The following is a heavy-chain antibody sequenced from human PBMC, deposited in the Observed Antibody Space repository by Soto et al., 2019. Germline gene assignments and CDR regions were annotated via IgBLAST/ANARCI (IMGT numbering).Heavy chain of an antibody. CDR3: SNARYCSGGSCYGLPYYYGMDV. J-gene: IGHJ6*02. D-gene: IGHD2-15*01. CDR1: GFPFSSYA. V-gene: IGHV3-23*01. Sequence: EVHLLESGGGLVQPGGSLRLSCAASGFPFSSYAMSWVRQAPGKGLEWVSGISGSGAGTYYADSVQGRFTISRDNSENTLYLEMNSLRADDTAVYYCSNARYCSGGSCYGLPYYYGMDVWGQGTTVTVSS. CDR2: ISGSGAGT.